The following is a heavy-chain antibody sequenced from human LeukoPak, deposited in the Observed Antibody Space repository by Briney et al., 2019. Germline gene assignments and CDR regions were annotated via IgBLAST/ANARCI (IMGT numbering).Heavy chain of an antibody. CDR3: AKDGSGSYYNPYFDY. D-gene: IGHD3-10*01. J-gene: IGHJ4*02. Sequence: GSLSLSCAASGFTFSSYAMSWVRPAPGKGLEWVSVISDSGGGTHYADSVKGRFTISRDNSKNTLYMQMNSLRAEDTAVYYCAKDGSGSYYNPYFDYWGQGTLVTVSS. V-gene: IGHV3-23*01. CDR1: GFTFSSYA. CDR2: ISDSGGGT.